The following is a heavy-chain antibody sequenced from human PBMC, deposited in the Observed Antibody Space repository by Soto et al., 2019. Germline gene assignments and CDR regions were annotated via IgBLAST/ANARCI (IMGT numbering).Heavy chain of an antibody. CDR3: AKSSSTLPDAFDI. J-gene: IGHJ3*02. CDR1: AFTFRSYG. V-gene: IGHV3-30*18. CDR2: ISYDGSNK. Sequence: GGSLRLSCETSAFTFRSYGMHWVRQAPGKGLQWVASISYDGSNKNYVDSVKGRFTVSRDNSKSTLYLQMNSLRAEDTAVYYCAKSSSTLPDAFDIWGQGTMVTVSS. D-gene: IGHD6-6*01.